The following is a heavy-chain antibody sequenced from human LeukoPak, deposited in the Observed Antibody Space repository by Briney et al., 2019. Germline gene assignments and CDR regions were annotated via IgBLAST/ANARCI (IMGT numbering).Heavy chain of an antibody. CDR1: GFTFSSYG. D-gene: IGHD5-24*01. CDR2: IRYDGSNK. CDR3: AKVRWLQSEGFDY. V-gene: IGHV3-30*02. Sequence: SLRLSCAASGFTFSSYGMHWVRQAPGKGLEWVAFIRYDGSNKYYADSVKGRFTISRDNSKNTLYLQMNSLRAEDTAVYYCAKVRWLQSEGFDYWGQGTLVTVSS. J-gene: IGHJ4*02.